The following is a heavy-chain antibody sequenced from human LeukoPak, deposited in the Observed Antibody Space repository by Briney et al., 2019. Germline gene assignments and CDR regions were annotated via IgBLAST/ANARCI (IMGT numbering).Heavy chain of an antibody. CDR3: ARGQDLITLGGVIVRGGMDV. CDR2: MNPNSGNT. Sequence: ASVKVSCKASGYTFTSYDINWVRQATGQGLEWMGWMNPNSGNTGYAQKFQGRVTMTRNTSISTAYMELSSLRSEDTAVYYCARGQDLITLGGVIVRGGMDVWGQGTTVTVSS. D-gene: IGHD3-16*02. V-gene: IGHV1-8*01. CDR1: GYTFTSYD. J-gene: IGHJ6*02.